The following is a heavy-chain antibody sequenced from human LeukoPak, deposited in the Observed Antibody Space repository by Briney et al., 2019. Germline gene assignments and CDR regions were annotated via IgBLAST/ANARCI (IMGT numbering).Heavy chain of an antibody. J-gene: IGHJ4*02. D-gene: IGHD1-1*01. CDR3: ARGRTTTDH. V-gene: IGHV1-2*06. Sequence: SVKVSCKTSGYTFSEFFMHWVRQAPGQGLEWMGRINPKSGGTNFAQKFQGRVTVTRDTTNSVVYMELTSLTSDDTAVYSCARGRTTTDHWGQGTLVTVSS. CDR1: GYTFSEFF. CDR2: INPKSGGT.